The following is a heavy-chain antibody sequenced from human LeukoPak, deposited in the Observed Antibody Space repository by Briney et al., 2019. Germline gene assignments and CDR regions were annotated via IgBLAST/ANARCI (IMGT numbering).Heavy chain of an antibody. Sequence: GGSLRLSCAASGFTFSTYAMAWVRQAPGKEPEWVSVITGGGGDTYHIDSVKGRFTISRDNSKNTLYLQMNSLRVEDTAVYFCAKGTLGHCNGASCYPLDYWGQGTLVTVSS. CDR3: AKGTLGHCNGASCYPLDY. V-gene: IGHV3-23*01. CDR1: GFTFSTYA. D-gene: IGHD2-15*01. CDR2: ITGGGGDT. J-gene: IGHJ4*02.